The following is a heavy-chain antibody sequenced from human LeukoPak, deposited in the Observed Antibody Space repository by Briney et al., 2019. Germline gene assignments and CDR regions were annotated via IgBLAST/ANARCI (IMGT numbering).Heavy chain of an antibody. V-gene: IGHV4-34*01. CDR3: ARRRYQLLSFDY. CDR1: GGSFSGSY. D-gene: IGHD2-2*01. CDR2: INHSGST. J-gene: IGHJ4*02. Sequence: SETLSLTCGVYGGSFSGSYWSWIRQPPGKGLEWIGEINHSGSTNYNPSLKSRVTISVDTSKNQFSLKLSSVTAADTAVYYCARRRYQLLSFDYWGQGTLVTVSS.